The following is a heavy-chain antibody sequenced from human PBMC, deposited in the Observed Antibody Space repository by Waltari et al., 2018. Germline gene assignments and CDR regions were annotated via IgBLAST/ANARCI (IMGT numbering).Heavy chain of an antibody. Sequence: QVQLVESGGGVVQPGRSLRLSCTASGFIFSTNAMHWVRQTPGKGLEGVAVISYGASNQYYADSVKGRFTISRDNSKDTLSLQVNSLRTEDTAIYYCARGYCATNTCFGYFDYWGQGTPVTVSS. CDR1: GFIFSTNA. J-gene: IGHJ4*02. CDR2: ISYGASNQ. CDR3: ARGYCATNTCFGYFDY. V-gene: IGHV3-30*01. D-gene: IGHD2-8*01.